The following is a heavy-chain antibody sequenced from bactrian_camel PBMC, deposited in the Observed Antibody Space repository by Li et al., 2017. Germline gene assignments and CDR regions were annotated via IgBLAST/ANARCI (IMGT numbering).Heavy chain of an antibody. J-gene: IGHJ4*01. Sequence: VQLVESGGGLVQPGGSLRLSCAASGFTFSSHAMSWVRQAPGKGLEWVSTISSDSSITYYADSVKGRFTISRDNAKNTLYLQMNSLKSEDTALYYCVTLYYSGNGWCGYRYWGPGTQVTVS. V-gene: IGHV3S11*01. CDR2: ISSDSSIT. CDR1: GFTFSSHA. CDR3: VTLYYSGNGWCGYRY. D-gene: IGHD6*01.